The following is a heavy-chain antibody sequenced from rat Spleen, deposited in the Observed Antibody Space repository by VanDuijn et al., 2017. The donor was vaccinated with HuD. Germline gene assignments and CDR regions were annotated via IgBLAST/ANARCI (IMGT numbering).Heavy chain of an antibody. CDR1: GFTFSDYY. CDR3: ARHGRGKTTYYYVMDA. Sequence: EVQLVESGGGLVQPGRSLKLSCATSGFTFSDYYMAWVRQAPTKGLDWVATISYDGSTTFYRDSVRARFTISRDNAQSTLYLQVDSLKAEDTATYYCARHGRGKTTYYYVMDAWGQGTSVTVSS. V-gene: IGHV5-7*01. J-gene: IGHJ4*01. CDR2: ISYDGSTT. D-gene: IGHD4-5*01.